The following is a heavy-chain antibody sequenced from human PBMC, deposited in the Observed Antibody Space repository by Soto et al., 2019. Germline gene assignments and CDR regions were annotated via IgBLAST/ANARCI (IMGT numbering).Heavy chain of an antibody. V-gene: IGHV4-34*01. CDR2: INHSGST. CDR3: ARSGIAARRYYYMDV. CDR1: GGSFSGYY. J-gene: IGHJ6*03. Sequence: PSETLSLTCAVYGGSFSGYYWSWIRQPPGKGLEWIGEINHSGSTNYNPSLKSRVTISVDTSQNQFSLKLSSVTAADTAVYYCARSGIAARRYYYMDVWGKGTTVTVSS. D-gene: IGHD6-6*01.